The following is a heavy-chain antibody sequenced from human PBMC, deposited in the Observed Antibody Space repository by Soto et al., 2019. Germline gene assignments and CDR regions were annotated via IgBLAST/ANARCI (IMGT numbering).Heavy chain of an antibody. V-gene: IGHV3-23*01. CDR3: AATQRYCSGSSCPGGYFDY. CDR2: ISGSGSIT. CDR1: GFIFTNFA. D-gene: IGHD2-15*01. J-gene: IGHJ4*02. Sequence: EVQLLESGGSLIQPGGSLRLSCAASGFIFTNFAMSWVRQAPGKGLEGVSTISGSGSITYYADSVKGRFTISRDNSGNTLYLQMNSLRVDDTAVYYCAATQRYCSGSSCPGGYFDYWGQGTLVTVSS.